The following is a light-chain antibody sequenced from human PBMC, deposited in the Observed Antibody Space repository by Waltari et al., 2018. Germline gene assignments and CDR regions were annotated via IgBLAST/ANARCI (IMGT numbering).Light chain of an antibody. J-gene: IGLJ2*01. Sequence: QSVLTQPPSVSAAPGQKVTFSCSGGSPNIANNYVSWYQKVPGTAPKLLIYDNNKRPSGIPDRFSGSKSGTSATLGITGLQTGDEADYYCETWDSSLSAVIFGGGTKLTVL. CDR3: ETWDSSLSAVI. CDR1: SPNIANNY. CDR2: DNN. V-gene: IGLV1-51*01.